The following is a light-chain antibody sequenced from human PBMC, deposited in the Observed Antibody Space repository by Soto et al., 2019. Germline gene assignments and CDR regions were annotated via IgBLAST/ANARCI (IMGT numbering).Light chain of an antibody. Sequence: ELVLTQSPGTLSLSPGEGATLSCRASQSVSTNFFAWYQQKPGQAPRFLIYGASTRATGIPDRFSGSGSGTDFTLTISRLEPEDFAVYYCQQYGRTSWTFGQGTKVDIK. CDR2: GAS. CDR3: QQYGRTSWT. CDR1: QSVSTNF. V-gene: IGKV3-20*01. J-gene: IGKJ1*01.